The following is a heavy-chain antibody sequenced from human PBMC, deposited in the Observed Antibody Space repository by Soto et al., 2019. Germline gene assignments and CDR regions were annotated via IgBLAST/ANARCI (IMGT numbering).Heavy chain of an antibody. V-gene: IGHV1-18*01. CDR2: ISPYSGYT. J-gene: IGHJ4*02. D-gene: IGHD2-2*01. Sequence: GVSVKVSCQGFGYSFKIYGINLLRQAPGQGLEWVGWISPYSGYTHSAQKYHGRLTLTTDTATSTAYMELRILRSADTALYYCAREASVLIPAAQPSRFDSWGQGTLVTVSS. CDR3: AREASVLIPAAQPSRFDS. CDR1: GYSFKIYG.